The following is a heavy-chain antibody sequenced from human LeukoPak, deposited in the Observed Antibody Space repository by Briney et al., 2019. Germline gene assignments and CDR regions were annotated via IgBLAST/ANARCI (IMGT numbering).Heavy chain of an antibody. Sequence: GGSLRLSGAASGFTFGNYGMSWVRQAPGKGLEWVSGINWNGGSTGYADSVEGRFTISRDNAKNSQYLQMNSLRAKDTAVYYCAELGITMIGGVWGKGTTVTISS. V-gene: IGHV3-20*04. D-gene: IGHD3-10*02. CDR3: AELGITMIGGV. J-gene: IGHJ6*04. CDR1: GFTFGNYG. CDR2: INWNGGST.